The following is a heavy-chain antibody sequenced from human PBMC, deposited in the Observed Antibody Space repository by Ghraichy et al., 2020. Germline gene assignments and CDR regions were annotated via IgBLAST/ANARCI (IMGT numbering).Heavy chain of an antibody. D-gene: IGHD6-13*01. J-gene: IGHJ6*02. Sequence: GGSLRLSCTASGFIFSSYGMHWVRQAPGKGLEWVAVMWFDGSTQNYGDSVKGRFTISRDNPKNTLYLQMNSLRAEDTAVYYCARDSASSWRSYNGLDVWGQGTTVTVSS. CDR1: GFIFSSYG. V-gene: IGHV3-33*08. CDR2: MWFDGSTQ. CDR3: ARDSASSWRSYNGLDV.